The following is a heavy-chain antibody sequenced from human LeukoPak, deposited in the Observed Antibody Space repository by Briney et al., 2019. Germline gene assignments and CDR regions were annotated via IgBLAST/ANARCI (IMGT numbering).Heavy chain of an antibody. J-gene: IGHJ4*02. D-gene: IGHD3-22*01. CDR1: GGSFSGYY. Sequence: SETLSLTCAVYGGSFSGYYWSWIRQPPGKGLEWIGEINHSGSTNYNPSLKSRVTISVDTSKNQFSLKLSSVTAADTAVYYCASRLYYDSSGSTGRFDYWGQGTLVTVSS. CDR3: ASRLYYDSSGSTGRFDY. V-gene: IGHV4-34*01. CDR2: INHSGST.